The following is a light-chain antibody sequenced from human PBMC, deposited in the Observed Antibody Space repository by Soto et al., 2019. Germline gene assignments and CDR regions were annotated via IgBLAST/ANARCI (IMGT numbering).Light chain of an antibody. Sequence: ENVLTQSPYTLSLSPGERATLSCRASQSVSSSYLAWYQQKPGQAPRLLIYNASSRATGIPDRFSGGGSKTDFALTISRLEPEDFAVYYCQQCGSSPWTFGRGTKVDIK. CDR1: QSVSSSY. V-gene: IGKV3-20*01. CDR3: QQCGSSPWT. J-gene: IGKJ1*01. CDR2: NAS.